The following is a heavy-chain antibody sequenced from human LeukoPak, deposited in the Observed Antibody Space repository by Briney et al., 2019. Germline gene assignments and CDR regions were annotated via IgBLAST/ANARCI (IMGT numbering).Heavy chain of an antibody. D-gene: IGHD5-12*01. CDR2: VSHTGST. CDR1: GGSFIGYY. Sequence: GSLRLSCAVYGGSFIGYYWSWIRQPPGKGLEWIGRVSHTGSTDYNPSLRSRVIVSVDTSKDQFSLKLSSVTAADTAVYYCARVNGWAYSGYDAFAFLRAPWGQGTLVTVSS. V-gene: IGHV4-34*01. J-gene: IGHJ5*02. CDR3: ARVNGWAYSGYDAFAFLRAP.